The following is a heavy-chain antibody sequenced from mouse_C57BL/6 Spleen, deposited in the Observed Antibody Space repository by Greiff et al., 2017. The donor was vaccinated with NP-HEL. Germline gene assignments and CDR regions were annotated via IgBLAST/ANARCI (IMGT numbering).Heavy chain of an antibody. J-gene: IGHJ3*01. Sequence: EVQGVESGGGLVKPGGSLKLSCAASGFTFSSYAMSWVRQTPEKRLEWVATISDGGGYTYYPDNVKGRFTISRDNAKNNLYLQMSHLKSEDTAMYYCARNWDVGFAYWGQGTLVTVSA. CDR2: ISDGGGYT. CDR3: ARNWDVGFAY. V-gene: IGHV5-4*01. CDR1: GFTFSSYA. D-gene: IGHD4-1*01.